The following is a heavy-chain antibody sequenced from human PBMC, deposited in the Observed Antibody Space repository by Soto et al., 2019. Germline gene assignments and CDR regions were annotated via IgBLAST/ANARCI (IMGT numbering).Heavy chain of an antibody. CDR2: MNPNSGNT. D-gene: IGHD2-2*01. V-gene: IGHV1-8*01. J-gene: IGHJ6*03. CDR1: GYTFTSYD. Sequence: QVQLVQSGAEVKKPGASVKVSCKASGYTFTSYDINWVRQATGQGLEWMGWMNPNSGNTGYAQKFQGRVTMTRNTSVSTAYMELSSLRSEDTAVYYCARIVVVPAEAVSGSVTYYDYYYYMDVWGKGTTVTVSS. CDR3: ARIVVVPAEAVSGSVTYYDYYYYMDV.